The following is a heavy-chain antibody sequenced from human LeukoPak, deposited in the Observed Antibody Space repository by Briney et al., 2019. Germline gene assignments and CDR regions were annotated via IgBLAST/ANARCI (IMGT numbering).Heavy chain of an antibody. V-gene: IGHV3-11*05. CDR1: GFTFSDDY. CDR3: ARDWYCSSSICYTDRNWFDP. Sequence: PGGSLRLSCAASGFTFSDDYMSWIRQAPGKGLEWVSYIITTSTYTDYADSVKGRFTISRDNAKNLLYLQMNSLRPEDTAVYYCARDWYCSSSICYTDRNWFDPWGQGTLVTVSS. CDR2: IITTSTYT. J-gene: IGHJ5*02. D-gene: IGHD2-2*02.